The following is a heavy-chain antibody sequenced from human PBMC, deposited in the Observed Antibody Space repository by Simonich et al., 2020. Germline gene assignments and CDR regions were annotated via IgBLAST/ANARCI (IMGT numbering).Heavy chain of an antibody. Sequence: EVQLVESGGGLVKPGGSLRLSCAASGFTFSSYSMNWVRQAPGNGLEWVSAISSSSSYIYHANSVKGRFTISRNNAKNSLYLQMNSLRAEDTAVYYCARGIVGASGAFDIWGQGTMVTVSS. D-gene: IGHD1-26*01. CDR2: ISSSSSYI. J-gene: IGHJ3*02. CDR3: ARGIVGASGAFDI. CDR1: GFTFSSYS. V-gene: IGHV3-21*01.